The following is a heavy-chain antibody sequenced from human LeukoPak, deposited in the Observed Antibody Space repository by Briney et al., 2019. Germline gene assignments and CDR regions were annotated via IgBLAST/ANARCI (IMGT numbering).Heavy chain of an antibody. V-gene: IGHV1-69*13. Sequence: ASVKVSCKASGGTFSSYAISWVRQAPGQGLEWMGGIIPIFGTANYAQKFQGRVTITADESTSTAYMELSSLRSEDTAVYYCASVETATIDAFDIWGQGTMVTVSS. CDR2: IIPIFGTA. CDR3: ASVETATIDAFDI. D-gene: IGHD5-24*01. J-gene: IGHJ3*02. CDR1: GGTFSSYA.